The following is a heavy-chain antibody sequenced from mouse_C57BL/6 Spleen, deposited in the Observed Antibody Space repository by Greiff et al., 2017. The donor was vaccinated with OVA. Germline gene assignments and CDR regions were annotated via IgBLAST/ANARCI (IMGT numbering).Heavy chain of an antibody. CDR1: GYTFTSYW. CDR3: ARESSGYPFAY. Sequence: QVQLQQPGAELVRPGSSVKLSCKASGYTFTSYWMHWVKQRPIQGLEWIGNIDPSDSETHYNQKFKDKATLTVDKSSSTAYIQLSSLTSEDSAVYYCARESSGYPFAYWGQGTLVTVSA. J-gene: IGHJ3*01. V-gene: IGHV1-52*01. CDR2: IDPSDSET. D-gene: IGHD3-2*02.